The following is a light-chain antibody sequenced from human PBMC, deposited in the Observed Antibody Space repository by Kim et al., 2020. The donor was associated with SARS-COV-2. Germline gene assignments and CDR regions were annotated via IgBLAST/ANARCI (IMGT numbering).Light chain of an antibody. CDR3: QKCDSAPWT. V-gene: IGKV1-27*01. CDR1: QDTSNY. CDR2: AAS. Sequence: GDKVAITCRSSQDTSNYLAWFQLKPGKAPKLLIYAASALQPGVPSRFSGSGSGTDFTLTVTSLQPEDVATYYCQKCDSAPWTFGQGTKV. J-gene: IGKJ1*01.